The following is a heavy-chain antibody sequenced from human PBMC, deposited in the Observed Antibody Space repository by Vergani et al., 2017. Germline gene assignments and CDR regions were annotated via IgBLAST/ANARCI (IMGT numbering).Heavy chain of an antibody. CDR3: ARVPGARTGDWYFDL. CDR1: GGSISSGDYY. Sequence: QVQLQESGPGLVKPSQTLCLTCTVSGGSISSGDYYWSWIRQPPGKGLEWIGYIYYSGSTYYNPSLKSRVTISVDTSKNQFSLKLSSVTAADTAVYYCARVPGARTGDWYFDLWGRGTLVTVSS. V-gene: IGHV4-30-4*01. J-gene: IGHJ2*01. CDR2: IYYSGST. D-gene: IGHD3/OR15-3a*01.